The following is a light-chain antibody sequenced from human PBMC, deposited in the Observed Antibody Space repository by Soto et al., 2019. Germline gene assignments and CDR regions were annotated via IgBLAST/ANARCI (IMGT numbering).Light chain of an antibody. CDR2: ATS. CDR3: YQYYSSPHT. J-gene: IGKJ3*01. CDR1: QTSSRND. V-gene: IGKV3-20*01. Sequence: EIVLTQSPGTLSLSPGETATLSCRTSQTSSRNDLAWYHRRPGQAPRLLVAATSRRATGIPDRFNGYGAGTDFTLTISSLEPEDFGVYYCYQYYSSPHTFGPGTRVDIK.